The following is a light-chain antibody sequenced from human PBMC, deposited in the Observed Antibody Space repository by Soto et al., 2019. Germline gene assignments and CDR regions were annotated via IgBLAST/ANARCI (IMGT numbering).Light chain of an antibody. V-gene: IGLV2-11*01. Sequence: QSALTQPRSVSGSPGQSVTISCTGTSSVVGGYNFVSWYQHHPGKAPKLMIYDVSKRPSGVPDRFSGSKSGSTASLTISGLQAEDEADYYCCSYAGSYTLVFGGGTKLTVL. CDR2: DVS. CDR3: CSYAGSYTLV. CDR1: SSVVGGYNF. J-gene: IGLJ3*02.